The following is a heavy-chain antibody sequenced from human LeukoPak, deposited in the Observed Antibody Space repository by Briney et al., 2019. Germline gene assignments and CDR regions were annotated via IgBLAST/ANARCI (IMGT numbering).Heavy chain of an antibody. V-gene: IGHV3-23*01. CDR3: AKNGGSQCYSHLDS. J-gene: IGHJ4*02. D-gene: IGHD2-15*01. CDR1: GFTFSSYA. Sequence: GGSLRLSCAASGFTFSSYAMTWVRQAPGKGLEWVSGTSGSGGSTYYAGSVKGRFTISRDNSKNTLYLQMNSLRVEDTAVYYCAKNGGSQCYSHLDSWGQGTLVTVSS. CDR2: TSGSGGST.